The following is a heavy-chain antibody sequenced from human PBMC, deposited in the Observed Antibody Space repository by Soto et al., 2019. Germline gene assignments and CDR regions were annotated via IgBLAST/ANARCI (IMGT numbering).Heavy chain of an antibody. D-gene: IGHD3-22*01. V-gene: IGHV3-9*01. CDR3: AKDRYDISWYEVALDS. CDR2: LNWRGDNV. Sequence: GGSLRLSCTASGFAFDRFAMHWVRQIPGEGLQWVAGLNWRGDNVAYADSVKGRFTISRNNAEKSLSLQMSSLRPEDTGLYYCAKDRYDISWYEVALDSWGHGIPVTVPQ. CDR1: GFAFDRFA. J-gene: IGHJ5*01.